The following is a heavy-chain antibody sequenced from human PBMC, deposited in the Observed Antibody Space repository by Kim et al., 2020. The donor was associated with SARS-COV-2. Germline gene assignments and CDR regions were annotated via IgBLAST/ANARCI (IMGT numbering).Heavy chain of an antibody. CDR1: GFTFGDYA. CDR2: IRSKAYGGTT. D-gene: IGHD5-12*01. CDR3: TRVTRISGYDYNFFDY. J-gene: IGHJ4*02. Sequence: GGSLRLSCTASGFTFGDYAMSWFRQAPGKGLEWVGFIRSKAYGGTTEYAASVKGRFTISRDDSKSIAYLQMNSLKTEDTAVYYCTRVTRISGYDYNFFDYWGQGTLVTVSS. V-gene: IGHV3-49*03.